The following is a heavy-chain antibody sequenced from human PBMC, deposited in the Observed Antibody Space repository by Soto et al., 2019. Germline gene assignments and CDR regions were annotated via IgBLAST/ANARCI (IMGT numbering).Heavy chain of an antibody. CDR1: GFTIGDYA. J-gene: IGHJ6*03. CDR3: TRDHDYGDYDYYYFYMDV. D-gene: IGHD4-17*01. V-gene: IGHV3-49*03. Sequence: PLRLSCTASGFTIGDYAMSWFRQAPGKGLEWVGFIRSKAYGGTTEYAASVKGRFTISRDDSKSIAYLQMNSLKTEDTAVYYCTRDHDYGDYDYYYFYMDVWGKGTTVTVSS. CDR2: IRSKAYGGTT.